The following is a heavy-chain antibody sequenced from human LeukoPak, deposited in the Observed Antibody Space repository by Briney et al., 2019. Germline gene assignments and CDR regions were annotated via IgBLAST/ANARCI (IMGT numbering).Heavy chain of an antibody. J-gene: IGHJ2*01. Sequence: GGSLRLSCAASGFTFSDYYMSWIRQAPGKGLEWVSYISSSGSTIYYADSVKGRFTISRDNAKNSLYLQMNSLRAEDTAVYYCARIVLLWLRYSDLWGRGTLVTVSS. V-gene: IGHV3-11*04. CDR1: GFTFSDYY. CDR2: ISSSGSTI. CDR3: ARIVLLWLRYSDL. D-gene: IGHD3-10*01.